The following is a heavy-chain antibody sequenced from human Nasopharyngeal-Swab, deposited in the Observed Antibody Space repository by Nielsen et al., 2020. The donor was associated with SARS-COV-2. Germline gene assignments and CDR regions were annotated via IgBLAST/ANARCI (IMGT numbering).Heavy chain of an antibody. Sequence: GESPKISCAASGFTFSSYAMTWVRQAPGKGLEWVSGISGSGDSTYCADSVKGRFTISRDNSKNTLYLQMNSLRVEDTAVYYCAKSGSGSHYSSSDYWGQGTLLIVSS. CDR2: ISGSGDST. D-gene: IGHD1-26*01. V-gene: IGHV3-23*01. CDR3: AKSGSGSHYSSSDY. J-gene: IGHJ4*02. CDR1: GFTFSSYA.